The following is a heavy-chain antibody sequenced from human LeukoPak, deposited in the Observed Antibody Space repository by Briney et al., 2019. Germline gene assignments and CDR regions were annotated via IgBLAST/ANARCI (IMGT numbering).Heavy chain of an antibody. V-gene: IGHV3-11*04. J-gene: IGHJ4*02. Sequence: GGSLRLSCAASGFTFSDYYMSWIRQAPGKGLEWVSYISSSGSTIYYADSVKGRFTISRDNAKNSLYLQMNSLRAEDTAVYYCARDPYCGGDCSNASFDYWGQGTLVTVSS. CDR1: GFTFSDYY. D-gene: IGHD2-21*02. CDR3: ARDPYCGGDCSNASFDY. CDR2: ISSSGSTI.